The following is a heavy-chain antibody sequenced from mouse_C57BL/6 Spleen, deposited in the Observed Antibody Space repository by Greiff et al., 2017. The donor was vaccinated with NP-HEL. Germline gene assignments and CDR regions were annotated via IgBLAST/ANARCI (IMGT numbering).Heavy chain of an antibody. CDR2: INYDGSSI. D-gene: IGHD2-4*01. CDR3: ASAGLRGVYYFDY. J-gene: IGHJ2*01. CDR1: GFTFSDYY. Sequence: EVQVVESEGGLVQPGSSMKLSCTASGFTFSDYYMAWVRQVPEKGLEWVANINYDGSSIYYLDSLKSRFIISRDNAKNILYLQMSSLKSQDTATYYCASAGLRGVYYFDYWGQGTTLTVSS. V-gene: IGHV5-16*01.